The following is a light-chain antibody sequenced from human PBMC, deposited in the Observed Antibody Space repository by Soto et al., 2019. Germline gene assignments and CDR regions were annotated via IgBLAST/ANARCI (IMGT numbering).Light chain of an antibody. CDR3: YSYTSSSTYV. V-gene: IGLV2-14*01. Sequence: QSALAQPASVSVSPGQPITISCTGISSDVGGYNYVSWYQQHPGKAPKLMIYDVSNRPSGVSNRFSGSKSGNTASLTISGLQAEDEADYYCYSYTSSSTYVFGTGTKVTVL. J-gene: IGLJ1*01. CDR2: DVS. CDR1: SSDVGGYNY.